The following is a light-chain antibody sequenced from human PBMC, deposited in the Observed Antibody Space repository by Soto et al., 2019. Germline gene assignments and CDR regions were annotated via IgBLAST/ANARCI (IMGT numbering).Light chain of an antibody. CDR2: SAS. Sequence: IQLTQSPSSLSASVGDRVTITCRASQGITSYLAWYQQRPGKAPRLLIYSASTLQSGVPSRFSVSGYGTDFSLTISNLQPEDFATYYCQQLYSHPLTFGGGTKVEIK. J-gene: IGKJ4*01. CDR3: QQLYSHPLT. V-gene: IGKV1-9*01. CDR1: QGITSY.